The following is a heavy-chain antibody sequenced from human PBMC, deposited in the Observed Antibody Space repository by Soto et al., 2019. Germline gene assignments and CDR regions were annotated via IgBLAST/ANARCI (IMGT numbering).Heavy chain of an antibody. CDR2: ISAYDGQT. D-gene: IGHD3-22*01. Sequence: ASVKVSCKASGDGFSNYGFSWVRQAPGQGLEWLGWISAYDGQTNYTKKFQGRVAMTTDTSSSTAFMELRSLRSDDTAVYYCARVWYYDSSGYYAFDYWGLGTLVTVSS. CDR3: ARVWYYDSSGYYAFDY. CDR1: GDGFSNYG. V-gene: IGHV1-18*01. J-gene: IGHJ4*02.